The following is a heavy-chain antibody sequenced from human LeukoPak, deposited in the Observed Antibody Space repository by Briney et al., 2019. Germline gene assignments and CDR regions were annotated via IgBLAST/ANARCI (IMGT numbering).Heavy chain of an antibody. CDR3: AREPEPRKGDY. CDR1: GYTFTGYY. J-gene: IGHJ4*02. Sequence: GASVKVSCKASGYTFTGYYMHWVRQAPGQGLEWMGWINPNSGGTNYVQKFQGRVTMTRDTSISTAYMELSRLRSDDTAVYYCAREPEPRKGDYWGQGTLVTVSS. CDR2: INPNSGGT. V-gene: IGHV1-2*02. D-gene: IGHD1-14*01.